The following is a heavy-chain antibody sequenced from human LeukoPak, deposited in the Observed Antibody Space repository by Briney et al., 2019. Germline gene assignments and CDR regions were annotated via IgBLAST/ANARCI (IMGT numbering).Heavy chain of an antibody. V-gene: IGHV3-23*01. D-gene: IGHD3-10*01. CDR3: AKDDAWLRFGE. CDR1: GFTFSNHG. J-gene: IGHJ4*02. Sequence: PGGSLRLSCTASGFTFSNHGMNWVRQAPGKGLEWVSGISPSGDITYYADSVKRRFTISRDNSKNTLYLEVISLTAEDTAVYYCAKDDAWLRFGEWSQGTLVTVSS. CDR2: ISPSGDIT.